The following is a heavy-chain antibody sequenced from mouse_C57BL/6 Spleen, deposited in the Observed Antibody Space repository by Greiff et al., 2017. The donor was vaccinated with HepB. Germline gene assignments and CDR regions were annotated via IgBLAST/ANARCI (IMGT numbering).Heavy chain of an antibody. CDR3: AKNYYGSSRFDY. CDR1: GYTFTSYW. V-gene: IGHV1-64*01. Sequence: QVQLQQSGAELVKPGASVKLSCKASGYTFTSYWMHWVKQRPGQGLEWIGMIHPNSGSTNYNEKFKSKATLTVDKSSSTAYMQLSSLTSEDSAVYYCAKNYYGSSRFDYWGQGTTLTVSS. CDR2: IHPNSGST. J-gene: IGHJ2*01. D-gene: IGHD1-1*01.